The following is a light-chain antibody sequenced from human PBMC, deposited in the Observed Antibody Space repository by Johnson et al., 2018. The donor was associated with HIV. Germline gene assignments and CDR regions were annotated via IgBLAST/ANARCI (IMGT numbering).Light chain of an antibody. J-gene: IGLJ1*01. CDR3: GTWDSGLGAVYV. CDR2: DNN. V-gene: IGLV1-51*01. Sequence: QSVLTQPPSVSAAPGQKVTISCSGSSSNIGNNYVSWYQQLPGRAPKLLIYDNNKRPSGIPDRFSGSKSGTSATLGITGLQTGDEADYYCGTWDSGLGAVYVFGPGTKVTVL. CDR1: SSNIGNNY.